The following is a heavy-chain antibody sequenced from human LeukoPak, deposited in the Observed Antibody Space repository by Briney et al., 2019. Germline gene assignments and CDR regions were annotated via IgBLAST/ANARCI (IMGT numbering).Heavy chain of an antibody. Sequence: ASVKVSCKTSGYTFTTYGGSWVRQAPGQGLKWMGWVSGYTGNANYAERFQGRVTMTIDTSTSTVYMELTSLRSDDTAVYYCARGEVSASLYYFDFWGQGTLVTVS. D-gene: IGHD2-2*01. CDR1: GYTFTTYG. CDR2: VSGYTGNA. CDR3: ARGEVSASLYYFDF. J-gene: IGHJ4*02. V-gene: IGHV1-18*01.